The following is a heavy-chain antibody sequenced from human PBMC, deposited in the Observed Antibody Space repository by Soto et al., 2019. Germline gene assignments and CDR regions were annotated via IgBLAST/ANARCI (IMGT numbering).Heavy chain of an antibody. J-gene: IGHJ4*02. V-gene: IGHV3-23*01. Sequence: EVQLLESGGGLVQPGGSLRLSCAASGFSFRTYAMSWVRQAPGQGLELVSVISDTGDDTYYADSVKGRFTISRDSSRNTLYLRMNSLRAEDTAVYYCASYVRGPTFYLDSWGQGTLVTVAS. CDR3: ASYVRGPTFYLDS. CDR2: ISDTGDDT. D-gene: IGHD3-10*02. CDR1: GFSFRTYA.